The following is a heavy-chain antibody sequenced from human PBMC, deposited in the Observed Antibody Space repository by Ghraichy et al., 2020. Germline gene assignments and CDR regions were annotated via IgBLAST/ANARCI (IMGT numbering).Heavy chain of an antibody. Sequence: GGSLRLSCAASGFTFSSYSMNWVRQAPGKGLEWVSSISSSSSYIYYADSVKGRFTISRDNAKNSLYLQMNSLRAEDTAVYYCARAFLPLDKTPHEYGMDVWGQGTTVTVSS. D-gene: IGHD2-2*03. CDR2: ISSSSSYI. CDR3: ARAFLPLDKTPHEYGMDV. V-gene: IGHV3-21*01. CDR1: GFTFSSYS. J-gene: IGHJ6*02.